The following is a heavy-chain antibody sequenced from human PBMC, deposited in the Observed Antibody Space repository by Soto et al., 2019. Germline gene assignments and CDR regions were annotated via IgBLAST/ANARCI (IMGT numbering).Heavy chain of an antibody. J-gene: IGHJ5*02. CDR1: GYTFTGYY. D-gene: IGHD3-22*01. CDR3: ARGNLPMYYYDSSGYTWGT. V-gene: IGHV1-2*02. Sequence: ASVKVSCKASGYTFTGYYMHWVRQAPGQGLEWMGWINPNSGGTNYAQKFQGRVTMTRDTSISTAYMELSRLRSDDTAVYYCARGNLPMYYYDSSGYTWGTWGQGNLVTVSS. CDR2: INPNSGGT.